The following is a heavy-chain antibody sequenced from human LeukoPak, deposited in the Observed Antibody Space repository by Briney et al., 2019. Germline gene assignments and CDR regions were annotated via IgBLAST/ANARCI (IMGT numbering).Heavy chain of an antibody. V-gene: IGHV4-34*01. CDR3: ARAPRPPTCFDP. Sequence: KSSETLSLTCAVYGGSFSGYYWSWIRQPPGKGLEWIGEINHSGSTNYNPSLKSRVTISVDTSKNQFSLKLSSVTAADTAVYYCARAPRPPTCFDPWGQGTLVTVSS. CDR1: GGSFSGYY. CDR2: INHSGST. J-gene: IGHJ5*02.